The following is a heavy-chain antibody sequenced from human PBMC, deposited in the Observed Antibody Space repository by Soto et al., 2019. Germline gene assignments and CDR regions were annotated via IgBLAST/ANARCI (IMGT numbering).Heavy chain of an antibody. V-gene: IGHV4-34*01. CDR1: GGSFSGYY. CDR2: INHSGST. CDR3: AGGYFGGGMDV. Sequence: SETLSLTGAFYGGSFSGYYRRCIRQPPGKGLEWSEEINHSGSTNYNPSLKSRVTISVDTSKNQFSLKLSSVTAADTAVYYCAGGYFGGGMDVWGQGTTVTVS. J-gene: IGHJ6*02. D-gene: IGHD3-10*01.